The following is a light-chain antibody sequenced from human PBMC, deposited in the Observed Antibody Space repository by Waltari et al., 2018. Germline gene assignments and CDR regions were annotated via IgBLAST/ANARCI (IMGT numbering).Light chain of an antibody. Sequence: DIQMTQSPSSLSASVGDRVTITCQASQGINKYLNWYQQKPGKPPNLLIYDASNLETGVPARFSGSGSGIHFTLTISILQPEDIATYYCQQYGKLPPSVTFGQGTRLEIK. V-gene: IGKV1-33*01. J-gene: IGKJ5*01. CDR1: QGINKY. CDR2: DAS. CDR3: QQYGKLPPSVT.